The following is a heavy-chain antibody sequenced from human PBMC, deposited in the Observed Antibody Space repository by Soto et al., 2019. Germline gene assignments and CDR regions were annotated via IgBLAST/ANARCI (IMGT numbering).Heavy chain of an antibody. J-gene: IGHJ4*02. CDR1: GYTFSNYD. V-gene: IGHV1-8*01. Sequence: QVQLVQSGAEVKKPGTSVRISCKTSGYTFSNYDINWVRQAAGQGLEWMGWMNPKSGYTGSARNFQGRVTMTRDTSMTTAYMELSSRSSEDTAMYCCARVMGSVDFWGQGTLVTVSS. D-gene: IGHD1-26*01. CDR2: MNPKSGYT. CDR3: ARVMGSVDF.